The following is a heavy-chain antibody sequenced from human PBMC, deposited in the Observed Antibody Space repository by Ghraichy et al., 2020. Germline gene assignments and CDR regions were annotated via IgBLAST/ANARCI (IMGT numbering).Heavy chain of an antibody. CDR2: INHSGST. CDR1: GGSFSGYY. Sequence: SETLSLTCAVYGGSFSGYYWSWIRQPPGKGLEWIGEINHSGSTNYNPSLKSRVTISVDTSKNQFSLKLSSVTAADTAVYYCARAHRGPPGSDGSSGGWFDPWGQGTLVTVSS. J-gene: IGHJ5*02. CDR3: ARAHRGPPGSDGSSGGWFDP. D-gene: IGHD2-15*01. V-gene: IGHV4-34*01.